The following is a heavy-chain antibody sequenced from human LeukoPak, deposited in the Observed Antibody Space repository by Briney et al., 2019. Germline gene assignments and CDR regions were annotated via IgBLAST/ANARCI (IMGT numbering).Heavy chain of an antibody. D-gene: IGHD6-13*01. J-gene: IGHJ5*02. V-gene: IGHV1-3*04. Sequence: ASVKVSCKASGYTFTSNAMHWVRQAPGQRPEWMGWINTGNGNTKYSQKFQGRVTISRDTSVNTAYMEVSSLRSEDTAVNYCARGAAEGLDRWGQGTLVTVSS. CDR2: INTGNGNT. CDR1: GYTFTSNA. CDR3: ARGAAEGLDR.